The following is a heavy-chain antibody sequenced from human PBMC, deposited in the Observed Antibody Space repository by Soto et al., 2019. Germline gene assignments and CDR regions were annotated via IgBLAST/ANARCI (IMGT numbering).Heavy chain of an antibody. CDR2: IYATGTT. CDR3: VRDGTKTLRDWFDP. Sequence: PSETLSLSCTVSGASISGFYWSWIRKSAGKGLEWIGRIYATGTTDYNPSLKSRVMMSVXXXXXXFXLXLXXXTAAXTAVYYCVRDGTKTLRDWFDPWGQGIAVTVS. D-gene: IGHD1-1*01. CDR1: GASISGFY. V-gene: IGHV4-4*07. J-gene: IGHJ5*02.